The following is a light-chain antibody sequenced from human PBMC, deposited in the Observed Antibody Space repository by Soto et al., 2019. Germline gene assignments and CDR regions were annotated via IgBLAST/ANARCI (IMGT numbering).Light chain of an antibody. V-gene: IGKV3-20*01. CDR1: QYINTR. CDR2: GAS. CDR3: QQYGSSPRT. Sequence: IVLTQSPATLSSFPCDRVTLSCRASQYINTRLAWYQHRPGQAPRLLIYGASSRATGIPDRFSGSGSGTDFTLTISRLEPEDFAVYYCQQYGSSPRTFGQGTKVDIK. J-gene: IGKJ1*01.